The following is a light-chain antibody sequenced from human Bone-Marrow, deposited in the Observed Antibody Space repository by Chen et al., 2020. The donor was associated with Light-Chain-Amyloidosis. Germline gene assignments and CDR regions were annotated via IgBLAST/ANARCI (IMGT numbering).Light chain of an antibody. Sequence: SYELTQPPPVSVSPGQTATITCSGDALPKQDAYWYQQKPGQAPVLVIYKDSERPSGIPERFSGSSSGTTVTLTISGVQAEDEADYYCQSADSSGTYRVFGTGTKVTVL. CDR3: QSADSSGTYRV. CDR2: KDS. J-gene: IGLJ1*01. V-gene: IGLV3-25*03. CDR1: ALPKQD.